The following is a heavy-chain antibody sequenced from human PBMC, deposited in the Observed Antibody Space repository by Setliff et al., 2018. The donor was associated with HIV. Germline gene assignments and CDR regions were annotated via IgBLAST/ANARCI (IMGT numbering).Heavy chain of an antibody. D-gene: IGHD1-26*01. CDR1: GYTFTNYF. CDR3: ATVRIVGATESDY. CDR2: VDPEDGET. Sequence: ASVKVSCKASGYTFTNYFMHWVRQAPGEGLEWVGCVDPEDGETRYAMKFQGSVTISADTSTDTTYLSLTSLRSQDTAVYYCATVRIVGATESDYWGQGTVVTVSS. J-gene: IGHJ4*02. V-gene: IGHV1-69-2*01.